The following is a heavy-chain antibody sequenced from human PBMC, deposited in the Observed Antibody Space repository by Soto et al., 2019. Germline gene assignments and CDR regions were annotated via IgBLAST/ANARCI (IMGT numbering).Heavy chain of an antibody. V-gene: IGHV3-7*05. CDR1: GFTFSSYW. CDR2: IKQDGSEK. D-gene: IGHD2-2*01. Sequence: GGSLRLSCAASGFTFSSYWMSWVRQAPGKGLEWVANIKQDGSEKYYVDSVKGRFTISRDNAKNSLYLQMNSLRAEDTAVYYCARVLGYCSSTSCYPYYYYGMDVWGQGTTVTVSS. CDR3: ARVLGYCSSTSCYPYYYYGMDV. J-gene: IGHJ6*02.